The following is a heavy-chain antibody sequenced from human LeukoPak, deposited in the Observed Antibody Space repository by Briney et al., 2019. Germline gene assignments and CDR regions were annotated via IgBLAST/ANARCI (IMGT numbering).Heavy chain of an antibody. J-gene: IGHJ4*02. D-gene: IGHD3-22*01. CDR1: GFTFGSYA. CDR3: AKDGSGYYWDY. CDR2: ISGSGGRT. V-gene: IGHV3-23*01. Sequence: GGSLRLSCAASGFTFGSYAMSWVRQAPGKGLEWVSTISGSGGRTYYADSVKGRFTISRDISKNTVYLQMNSLRAEDTAEYYCAKDGSGYYWDYWGQGTLVTVSS.